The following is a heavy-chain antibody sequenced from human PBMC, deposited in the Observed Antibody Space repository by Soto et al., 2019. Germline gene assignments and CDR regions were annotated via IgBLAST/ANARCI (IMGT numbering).Heavy chain of an antibody. CDR2: VYCSRST. Sequence: SETLSLTCTVSGYSISNGDYWGWIRQAPGKGLEWIGSVYCSRSTHYEPSLRGRIAISVDTLKNQFSLRLPSVTAADTAMYFCARNRSTYFGYGRQGIRGTV. V-gene: IGHV4-38-2*02. CDR1: GYSISNGDY. CDR3: ARNRSTYFGY. J-gene: IGHJ4*02.